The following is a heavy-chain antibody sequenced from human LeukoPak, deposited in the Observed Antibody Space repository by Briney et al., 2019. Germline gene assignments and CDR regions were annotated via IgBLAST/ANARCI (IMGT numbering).Heavy chain of an antibody. Sequence: GGSPRLSCAASGFTFNNFGMHWVRQAPGKGLEWVSFIGYEGGHKYYADSVEGRFTISKDNSKATLYLQMNSLRPEDTAVYYCAKDLHGGYSSDYWGQGTLVTVFS. CDR2: IGYEGGHK. D-gene: IGHD4-23*01. CDR1: GFTFNNFG. J-gene: IGHJ4*02. CDR3: AKDLHGGYSSDY. V-gene: IGHV3-30*02.